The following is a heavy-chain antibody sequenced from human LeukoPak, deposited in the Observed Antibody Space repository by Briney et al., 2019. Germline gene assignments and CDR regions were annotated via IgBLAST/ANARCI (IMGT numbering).Heavy chain of an antibody. D-gene: IGHD7-27*01. Sequence: ASVEVSCKASGYTFTEYFMQWVRQAPGQGLEWMGRINLKSGYTEDSQDFQGRFTMTRDTSINTAYMELSSLRSDDTAIYYCARDLASTANWESNYWGQGTPVTVSP. CDR1: GYTFTEYF. CDR3: ARDLASTANWESNY. J-gene: IGHJ4*02. V-gene: IGHV1-2*06. CDR2: INLKSGYT.